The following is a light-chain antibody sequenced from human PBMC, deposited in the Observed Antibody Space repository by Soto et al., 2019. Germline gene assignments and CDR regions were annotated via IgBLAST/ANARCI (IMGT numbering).Light chain of an antibody. Sequence: QSVLTQPASVSGSPGHSIPFPSLGPAVEVGGYKYVSWYQQYPGKAPKLMIYEVSNRPSGVSNRFSGSKSGNTASLTISGLQADDEADYYCTSYTSSSSVLFGGGTKLTVL. J-gene: IGLJ2*01. V-gene: IGLV2-14*01. CDR2: EVS. CDR3: TSYTSSSSVL. CDR1: AVEVGGYKY.